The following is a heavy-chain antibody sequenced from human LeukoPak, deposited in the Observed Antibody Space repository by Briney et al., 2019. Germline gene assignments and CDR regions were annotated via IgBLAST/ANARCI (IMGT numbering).Heavy chain of an antibody. J-gene: IGHJ5*02. D-gene: IGHD2-2*01. V-gene: IGHV1-69*04. CDR3: ARDVETDCSSTSCYYNWFDP. CDR1: GATFSSYA. CDR2: IIPIFGIA. Sequence: SVKVSCKASGATFSSYAISWVRQAPGQGLEWMGRIIPIFGIANYAKKFQGRVTITADKSTSTAYMELSSLRSEDTAVYYCARDVETDCSSTSCYYNWFDPWGQGTLVTVSS.